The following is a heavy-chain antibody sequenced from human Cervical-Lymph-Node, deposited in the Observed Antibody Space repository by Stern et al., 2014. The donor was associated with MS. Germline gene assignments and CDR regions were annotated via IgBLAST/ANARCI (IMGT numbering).Heavy chain of an antibody. D-gene: IGHD3-16*01. V-gene: IGHV1-69*06. CDR2: IIPVFGTS. J-gene: IGHJ4*02. CDR1: GGTFKNYA. CDR3: TRDDGGGVDY. Sequence: VQLLESGAEVKKPGSSVKVSCRASGGTFKNYAVSWVRQAPGQGLEWMGGIIPVFGTSDYAQNFQGRVTITADKSTGTVYMELSSLRYDDTAVYFCTRDDGGGVDYWGQGTPITVSS.